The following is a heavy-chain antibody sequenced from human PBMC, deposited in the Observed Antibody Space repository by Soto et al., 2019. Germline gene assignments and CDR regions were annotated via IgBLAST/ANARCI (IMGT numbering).Heavy chain of an antibody. D-gene: IGHD2-2*01. V-gene: IGHV3-73*02. CDR3: TRYCSSTSCSQTPYGMDV. CDR1: GFTFSGSA. Sequence: EVQLVESGGGLVQPGGSLKLSCAASGFTFSGSAMHWVRQASGKGLEWVGRIRSKANSYAKAYAASVKGRFTISRDDSKNTAYLQMNSLKTEDTAVYYCTRYCSSTSCSQTPYGMDVWGQGTTVTVSS. CDR2: IRSKANSYAK. J-gene: IGHJ6*02.